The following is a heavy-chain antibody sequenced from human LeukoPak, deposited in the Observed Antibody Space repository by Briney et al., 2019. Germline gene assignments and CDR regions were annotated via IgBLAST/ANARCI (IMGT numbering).Heavy chain of an antibody. V-gene: IGHV1-69*13. CDR3: ARDSARSEYFQH. CDR2: TIPIFGTA. J-gene: IGHJ1*01. Sequence: SVKVSCKASGGTFISYAISWVRQAPGQGLGWMGGTIPIFGTANYAQKFQGRVTITADESTSTAYMELSSLRSEDTAVYYCARDSARSEYFQHWGQGTLVTVSS. CDR1: GGTFISYA. D-gene: IGHD6-25*01.